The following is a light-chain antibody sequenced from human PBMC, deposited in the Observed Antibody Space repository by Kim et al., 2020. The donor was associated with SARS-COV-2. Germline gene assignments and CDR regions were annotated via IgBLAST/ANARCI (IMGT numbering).Light chain of an antibody. CDR1: NSNVGNQG. CDR3: SAWDTSLSAWL. CDR2: RNN. V-gene: IGLV10-54*01. J-gene: IGLJ3*02. Sequence: RHPPTPTCPGDNSNVGNQGATWLQQHQGRPPKFLSYRNNDRPSGISERFSASRSGNAASLTITELQPEDEADYYCSAWDTSLSAWLFGGGTQLTVL.